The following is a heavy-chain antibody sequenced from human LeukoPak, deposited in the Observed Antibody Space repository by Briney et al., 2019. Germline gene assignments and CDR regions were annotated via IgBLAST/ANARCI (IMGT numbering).Heavy chain of an antibody. CDR2: INHSGGT. D-gene: IGHD3-10*01. J-gene: IGHJ4*02. CDR1: GGSFSGYY. Sequence: PSETLSLTCAVYGGSFSGYYWSWIRQPPGKGLEWIGEINHSGGTNYNPSLKSRVTISVDTSKNQFSLKLSSVTAADTAVYYCARGVVWFGELYHPFDYWGQGTLVTVSS. CDR3: ARGVVWFGELYHPFDY. V-gene: IGHV4-34*01.